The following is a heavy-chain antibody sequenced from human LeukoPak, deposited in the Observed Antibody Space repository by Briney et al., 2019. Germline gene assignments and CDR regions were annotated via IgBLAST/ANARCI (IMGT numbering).Heavy chain of an antibody. V-gene: IGHV4-59*01. CDR1: GGSITSYY. CDR3: AREDGSTSSFDY. J-gene: IGHJ4*02. CDR2: IYYSGNT. Sequence: SETLSLTCTVSGGSITSYYWSWIRQPPGKGLEWIGYIYYSGNTNYNPSLKSRVTISVDMSKNQFSLKLSSVTAADTAVYYCAREDGSTSSFDYWGQGTLVTVSS. D-gene: IGHD5-24*01.